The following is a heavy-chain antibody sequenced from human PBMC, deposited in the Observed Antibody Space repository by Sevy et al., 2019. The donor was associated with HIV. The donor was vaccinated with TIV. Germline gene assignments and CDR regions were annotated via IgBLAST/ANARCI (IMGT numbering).Heavy chain of an antibody. CDR1: GFTFNNYA. J-gene: IGHJ4*02. V-gene: IGHV3-23*01. D-gene: IGHD3-22*01. CDR3: AKGGSTSGYYLNYFAY. Sequence: GGSLRLSCAASGFTFNNYAMTWVRQAPGKGLEWVSGVSGGGDTTYYADSVKGRFTISRDNSKNTLYLQMNSLRAEDTAVYYCAKGGSTSGYYLNYFAYWGQGTLVTVS. CDR2: VSGGGDTT.